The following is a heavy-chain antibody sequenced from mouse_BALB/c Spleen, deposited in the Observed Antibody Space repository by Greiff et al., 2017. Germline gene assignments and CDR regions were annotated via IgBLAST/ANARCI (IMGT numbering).Heavy chain of an antibody. CDR3: ARRGDYGSSYEGAMDY. CDR1: GFSLTSYG. CDR2: IWSGGST. Sequence: VQLQQSGPGLVQPSQSLSITCTVSGFSLTSYGVHWVRQSPGKGLEWLGVIWSGGSTDYNAAFISRLSISKDNSKSQVFFKMNSLQANDTAIYYCARRGDYGSSYEGAMDYWGQGTSVTVSS. V-gene: IGHV2-2*02. J-gene: IGHJ4*01. D-gene: IGHD1-1*01.